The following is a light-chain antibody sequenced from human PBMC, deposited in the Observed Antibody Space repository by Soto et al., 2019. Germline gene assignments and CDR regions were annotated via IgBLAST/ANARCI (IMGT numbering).Light chain of an antibody. CDR1: QSISTS. V-gene: IGKV1-5*03. J-gene: IGKJ4*01. CDR2: KAS. CDR3: QQYGSYSLT. Sequence: DIQMTQSHSILSASVGDRVTITCRASQSISTSLAWYKQKPGKAPNLLISKASNLETGVPSRFSGSGSGTEFTLTISSLQTDDFATYYCQQYGSYSLTFGGGTKLDSK.